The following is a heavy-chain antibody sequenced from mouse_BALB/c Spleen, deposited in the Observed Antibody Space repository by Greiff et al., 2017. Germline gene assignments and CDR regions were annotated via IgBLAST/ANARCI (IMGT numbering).Heavy chain of an antibody. V-gene: IGHV1-31*01. Sequence: EVKLQESGPELVKPGASVKLSCKASGYSFTGYYMHWVKQSHVKSLEWIGRINPYNGATSYNQNFKDKASLTVDKSSSTAYMELHSLTSEDSAGYDCARRSYDGYEDHDPDDWGQGTTLTVSS. CDR2: INPYNGAT. J-gene: IGHJ2*01. CDR1: GYSFTGYY. D-gene: IGHD2-3*01. CDR3: ARRSYDGYEDHDPDD.